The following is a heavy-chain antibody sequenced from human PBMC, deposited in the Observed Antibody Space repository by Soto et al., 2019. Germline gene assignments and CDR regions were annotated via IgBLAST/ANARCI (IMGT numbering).Heavy chain of an antibody. Sequence: ASVKVSCKASGYTFTSYGISWVRQAPGQGLEWMGWSSAYNGNTNYAQKLQGRVTMTTDTSTSTAYMELRSLRSDDTAVYYCARVDYDILTGYYQALEYWGQATLVTVPS. V-gene: IGHV1-18*01. D-gene: IGHD3-9*01. J-gene: IGHJ4*02. CDR2: SSAYNGNT. CDR1: GYTFTSYG. CDR3: ARVDYDILTGYYQALEY.